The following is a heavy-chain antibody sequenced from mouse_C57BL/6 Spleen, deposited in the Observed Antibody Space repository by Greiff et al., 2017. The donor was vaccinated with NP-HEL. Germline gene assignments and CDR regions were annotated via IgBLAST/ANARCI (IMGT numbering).Heavy chain of an antibody. CDR1: GFTFSDYY. J-gene: IGHJ4*01. D-gene: IGHD2-1*01. CDR3: ARGGLYYGYAMDY. CDR2: INYDGSST. Sequence: EVQLVESEGGLVQPGSSMKLSCTASGFTFSDYYMAWVRQVPEKGLEWVANINYDGSSTYYLDSLKSRFIISRDNAKNILYLQMSSLKSEDTATYYCARGGLYYGYAMDYWGQGTSVTVSS. V-gene: IGHV5-16*01.